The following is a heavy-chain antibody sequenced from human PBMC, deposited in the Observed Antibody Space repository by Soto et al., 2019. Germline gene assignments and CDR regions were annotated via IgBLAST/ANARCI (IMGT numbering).Heavy chain of an antibody. CDR3: ARGTDYGDYRLTVAFEP. V-gene: IGHV4-59*01. J-gene: IGHJ5*02. CDR2: IYYTGST. CDR1: GGSISSYY. Sequence: PSETLSLTCTVSGGSISSYYWSWIRQSPGKGLEWIGYIYYTGSTNYNPSLKSRVTISVDTSTNQFSLKLSSVTAADTAVYFCARGTDYGDYRLTVAFEPGGQGTLVTVS. D-gene: IGHD4-17*01.